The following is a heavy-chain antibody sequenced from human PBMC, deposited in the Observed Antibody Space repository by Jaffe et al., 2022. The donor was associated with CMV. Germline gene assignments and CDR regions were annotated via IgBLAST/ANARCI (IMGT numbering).Heavy chain of an antibody. Sequence: QMQLVQSGPEVKEPGTSVKVSCRTSGFTFLASAMQWVRQARGQRLEWMGRVVVASGNTDYAQKFQQRVTITRDMSTRTAYMELSSLTSEDTAVYYCAADRCHGGRCISWFDLWGQGTLVTVSS. V-gene: IGHV1-58*02. D-gene: IGHD2-15*01. CDR1: GFTFLASA. J-gene: IGHJ5*02. CDR2: VVVASGNT. CDR3: AADRCHGGRCISWFDL.